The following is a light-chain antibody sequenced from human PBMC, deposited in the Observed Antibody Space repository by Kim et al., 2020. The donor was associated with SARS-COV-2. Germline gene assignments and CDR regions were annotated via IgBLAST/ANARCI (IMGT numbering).Light chain of an antibody. J-gene: IGKJ4*01. Sequence: DIVMTQSPLSLPVTPGEPASISCRSSQSLLHSNGYNYLDWYLQKPGQSPQVLIYYGSNRASGVPARFSGSGSGTDFTLKISRVEAEDVGVYYCMQDLQTPLTFGGGTKVDIK. V-gene: IGKV2-28*01. CDR3: MQDLQTPLT. CDR1: QSLLHSNGYNY. CDR2: YGS.